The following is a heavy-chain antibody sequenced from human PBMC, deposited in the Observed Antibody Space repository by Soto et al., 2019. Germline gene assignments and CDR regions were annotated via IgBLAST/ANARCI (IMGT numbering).Heavy chain of an antibody. Sequence: LRLSCAASGLTFSSYAMSWVRQAPGKGLEWVSAISGSGGSTYYADSVRGRFTISRDNSKNTLYLQMNSLRAEDTAVYYCARRSSGWYFDYWGQGTLVTVSS. V-gene: IGHV3-23*01. J-gene: IGHJ4*02. CDR3: ARRSSGWYFDY. D-gene: IGHD6-19*01. CDR2: ISGSGGST. CDR1: GLTFSSYA.